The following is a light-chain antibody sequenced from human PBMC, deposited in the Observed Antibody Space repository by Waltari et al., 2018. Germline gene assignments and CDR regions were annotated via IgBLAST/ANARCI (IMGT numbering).Light chain of an antibody. V-gene: IGLV2-14*03. J-gene: IGLJ3*02. CDR3: SSYTSSSTLWV. Sequence: QSALTQPASVSGSPGQSITIPCTGTSSDVGGYNYVSWYQQHPGKAPKLMLYDVSNRPSGVSNRFSGSKSGNTASLTISGLQAEDEADYYCSSYTSSSTLWVFGGGTKLTVL. CDR2: DVS. CDR1: SSDVGGYNY.